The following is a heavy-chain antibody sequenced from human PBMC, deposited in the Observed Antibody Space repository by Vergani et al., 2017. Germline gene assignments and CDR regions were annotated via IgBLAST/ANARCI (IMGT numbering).Heavy chain of an antibody. J-gene: IGHJ3*02. D-gene: IGHD3-9*01. CDR3: ARGDILTGQGDI. CDR1: GFTFSSYS. Sequence: EVNLVESGGGLVQPGGSLRLSCAASGFTFSSYSMNWVRQAPGKGLEWVSSISSSSSYIYYADSVKGRFTISRDNAKNSLYLQMNSLRAEDTAVYYCARGDILTGQGDIWGQGTMVTVSS. V-gene: IGHV3-21*01. CDR2: ISSSSSYI.